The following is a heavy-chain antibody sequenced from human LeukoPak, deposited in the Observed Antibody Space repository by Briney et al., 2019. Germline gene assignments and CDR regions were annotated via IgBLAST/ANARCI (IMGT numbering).Heavy chain of an antibody. D-gene: IGHD3-22*01. J-gene: IGHJ1*01. CDR3: ARGVSYYDSSSYYNEYFQH. CDR2: IYYSGST. Sequence: PSETLSLTCTVSGGSISSYYWSWIRQPPGKGLEWIGYIYYSGSTNYNPSLKSRVTISVDTSKNQFSLKLSSVTAADTAVYYCARGVSYYDSSSYYNEYFQHWGQGTLVTVSS. CDR1: GGSISSYY. V-gene: IGHV4-59*08.